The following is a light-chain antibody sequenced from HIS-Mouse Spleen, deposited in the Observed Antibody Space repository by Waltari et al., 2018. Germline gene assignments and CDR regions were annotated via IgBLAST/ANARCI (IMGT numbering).Light chain of an antibody. V-gene: IGLV3-19*01. J-gene: IGLJ2*01. Sequence: SSELTQDPAVSVALGQTVRITCQGDSLRSYYASWYQQKPGQAPLLVIYGKNNRPSGIPDRFSGSSSGNTASLTSTGAQAEDEADYYCNSRDSSGNHHVVFGGGTKLTVL. CDR3: NSRDSSGNHHVV. CDR2: GKN. CDR1: SLRSYY.